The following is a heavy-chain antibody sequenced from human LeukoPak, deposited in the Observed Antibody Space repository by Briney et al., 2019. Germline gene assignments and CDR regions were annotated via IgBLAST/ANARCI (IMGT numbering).Heavy chain of an antibody. Sequence: SQTLSLTCAVSGDSISSGGYWWSWIRQHPGKGPEWIGYISYGGNTYYNPSLKSRVAILADTPKNQFSLKLSSTTAADTAVYYCARAPVATPSEFDYWGQGTLVTVSS. J-gene: IGHJ4*02. CDR1: GDSISSGGYW. CDR2: ISYGGNT. D-gene: IGHD5-12*01. V-gene: IGHV4-31*11. CDR3: ARAPVATPSEFDY.